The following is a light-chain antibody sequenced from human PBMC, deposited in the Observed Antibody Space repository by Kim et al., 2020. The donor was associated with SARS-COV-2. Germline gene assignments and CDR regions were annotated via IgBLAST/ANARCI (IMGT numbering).Light chain of an antibody. V-gene: IGLV3-27*01. CDR2: KDS. CDR3: YSAADNNVV. CDR1: VLTKKY. J-gene: IGLJ2*01. Sequence: VSPGQTARITCSGDVLTKKYARWFQQKPSQAPVLVIYKDSERPSGIPERFSGSSSGTTVTLTISGAQVEDEADYYCYSAADNNVVFGGGTQLTVL.